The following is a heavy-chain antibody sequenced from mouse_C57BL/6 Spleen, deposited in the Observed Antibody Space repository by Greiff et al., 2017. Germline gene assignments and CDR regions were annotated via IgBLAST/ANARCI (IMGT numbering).Heavy chain of an antibody. CDR1: GYAFTNYL. CDR3: ARGNWDVRAMDY. D-gene: IGHD4-1*01. V-gene: IGHV1-54*01. J-gene: IGHJ4*01. CDR2: INPGSGGT. Sequence: QVQLKQSGAELVRPGTSVKVSCKASGYAFTNYLIEWVKQRPGQGLEWIGVINPGSGGTNYTEKFKGQATLTADKSSSTAYMQLSSLTSEDSAVYCCARGNWDVRAMDYWGQGTSVTVSS.